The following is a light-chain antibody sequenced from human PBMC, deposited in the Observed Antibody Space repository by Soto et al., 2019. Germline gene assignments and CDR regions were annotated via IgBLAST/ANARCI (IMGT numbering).Light chain of an antibody. Sequence: QSVLTQPASVSGSPGQSITISCTGTSSDVGGYNYVSWYQQQSGQAPKLMIHEVSNRPSGVSNRFSGSKSGNTASLTISGLQAEDEAEYYCEVWYDSRNGYVFGTGTKVTVL. CDR3: EVWYDSRNGYV. CDR1: SSDVGGYNY. J-gene: IGLJ1*01. V-gene: IGLV2-14*01. CDR2: EVS.